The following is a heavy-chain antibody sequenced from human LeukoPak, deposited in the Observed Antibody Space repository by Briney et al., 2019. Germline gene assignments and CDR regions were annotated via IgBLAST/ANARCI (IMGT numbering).Heavy chain of an antibody. J-gene: IGHJ4*02. D-gene: IGHD5-24*01. Sequence: GESLKTSCKGPGYRFTSYWIGWVRQMPGKGLEWMGIIYPGDSDTRYSPSFQGQVTSSADKSISTAYLQWSSLKASDTAMYYCARSRDGYNYPYYFDYWGQGTLVTVSS. V-gene: IGHV5-51*01. CDR2: IYPGDSDT. CDR1: GYRFTSYW. CDR3: ARSRDGYNYPYYFDY.